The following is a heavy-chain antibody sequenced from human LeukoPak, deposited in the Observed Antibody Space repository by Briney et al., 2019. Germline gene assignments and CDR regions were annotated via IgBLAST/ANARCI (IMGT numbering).Heavy chain of an antibody. CDR1: GFTFSGSA. Sequence: PGGSLKLSCAASGFTFSGSAMHWVRQASGKGPEWVGRIRSKANSYATAYAASVKGRFTISRDDSKNTAYLQMNSLKTEDTAVYYCTRPGWGGGWYNYYYYGMDVWGQGTTVTVSS. V-gene: IGHV3-73*01. J-gene: IGHJ6*02. D-gene: IGHD6-19*01. CDR2: IRSKANSYAT. CDR3: TRPGWGGGWYNYYYYGMDV.